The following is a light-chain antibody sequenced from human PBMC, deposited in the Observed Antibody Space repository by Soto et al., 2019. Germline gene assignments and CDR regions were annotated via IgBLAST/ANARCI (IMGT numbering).Light chain of an antibody. J-gene: IGKJ1*01. CDR3: QQYSSSPRT. V-gene: IGKV3-20*01. Sequence: EIVLTQSPGSLSLSPGERATLSCRASQRVSSSSIAWYQQKPGQTPRLLIFGASSRATAIPDRFSGTGSGTDFTLIISRLEPEDFAVYYCQQYSSSPRTFGQGTKVEIK. CDR1: QRVSSSS. CDR2: GAS.